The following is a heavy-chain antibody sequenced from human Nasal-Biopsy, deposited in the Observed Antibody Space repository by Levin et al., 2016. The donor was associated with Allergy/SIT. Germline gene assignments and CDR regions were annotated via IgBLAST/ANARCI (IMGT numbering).Heavy chain of an antibody. D-gene: IGHD2-2*01. J-gene: IGHJ1*01. V-gene: IGHV3-30*18. Sequence: GGSLRLSCAASGFTFSNYGMHWVRQAPGKGLEWMTLIAYDGNNKYYADSVKGRFTISRDNSKNTLYLHMTSLRSEDTAIYYCAKDWSLRTAESTAWFPLQYWGQGTLVTVSS. CDR1: GFTFSNYG. CDR2: IAYDGNNK. CDR3: AKDWSLRTAESTAWFPLQY.